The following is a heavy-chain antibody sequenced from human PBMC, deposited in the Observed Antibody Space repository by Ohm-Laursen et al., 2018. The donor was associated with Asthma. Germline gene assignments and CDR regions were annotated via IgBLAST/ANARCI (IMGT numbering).Heavy chain of an antibody. D-gene: IGHD3-3*01. Sequence: GSLRLSCAASGFTFSNYAMSWVRQAPGKGLEWVSLITGSGSSTYYADSVKGRFTISRDNSKNTLYLQMNSLRPDDTAVYYCARDVMEWYLPAFDFWGQGTLVTVSS. J-gene: IGHJ4*02. CDR3: ARDVMEWYLPAFDF. V-gene: IGHV3-23*01. CDR1: GFTFSNYA. CDR2: ITGSGSST.